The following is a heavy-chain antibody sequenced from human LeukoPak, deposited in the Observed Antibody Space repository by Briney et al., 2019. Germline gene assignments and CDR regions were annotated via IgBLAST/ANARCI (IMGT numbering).Heavy chain of an antibody. Sequence: SETLSLTCTVSGGYICSYYWRWIRQPPGKGLEWIGYIFNSGSTNYNPSLKSRVTISVDTSKNQFSLKLSSVTAADTAVYFCALGDCSSTSCYVFDYWGQGTLVTVSS. J-gene: IGHJ4*02. CDR2: IFNSGST. D-gene: IGHD2-2*01. V-gene: IGHV4-59*01. CDR3: ALGDCSSTSCYVFDY. CDR1: GGYICSYY.